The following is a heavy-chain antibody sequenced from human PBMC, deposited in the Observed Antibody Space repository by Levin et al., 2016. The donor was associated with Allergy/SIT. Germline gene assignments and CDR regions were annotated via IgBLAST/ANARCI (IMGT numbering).Heavy chain of an antibody. CDR1: GFTFSSYG. CDR3: MVRLRLSLELDY. V-gene: IGHV3-30*03. CDR2: ISYDGSNK. Sequence: GESLKISCAASGFTFSSYGMHWVRQAPGKGLEWVAVISYDGSNKYYADSVKGRFTISRDNSKNTLYLQMNSLRAEDTAVYYCMVRLRLSLELDYWGQGTLVTVSS. J-gene: IGHJ4*02. D-gene: IGHD5-12*01.